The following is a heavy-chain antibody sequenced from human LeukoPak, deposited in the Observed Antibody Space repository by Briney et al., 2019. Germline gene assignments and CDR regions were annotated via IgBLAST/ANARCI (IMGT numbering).Heavy chain of an antibody. CDR1: GGSISSGSYY. D-gene: IGHD3-10*01. CDR2: IYYSGST. J-gene: IGHJ5*02. CDR3: ARDIDYGSGSYLANWFDP. V-gene: IGHV4-31*03. Sequence: PSETLSLTCTVSGGSISSGSYYWSWIRQHPGKGLEWIGYIYYSGSTYYNPSLKSRVTISVDTSKNQFSLKLSSVTAADTAVYYCARDIDYGSGSYLANWFDPWGQGTLVTVSS.